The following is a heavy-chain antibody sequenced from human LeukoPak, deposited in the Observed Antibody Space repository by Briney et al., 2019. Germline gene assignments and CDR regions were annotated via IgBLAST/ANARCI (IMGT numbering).Heavy chain of an antibody. CDR2: INPNSGGT. CDR3: ARDTDSSGWYYFDY. Sequence: ASVKVSCKASGYTFTGYYMHWVRQAPGQGLEWMGWINPNSGGTNYAQKFQGRVTMTRGTSFSTAYMELSRLRSDDTAVYYCARDTDSSGWYYFDYWGQGTLVTVSS. CDR1: GYTFTGYY. V-gene: IGHV1-2*02. D-gene: IGHD6-19*01. J-gene: IGHJ4*02.